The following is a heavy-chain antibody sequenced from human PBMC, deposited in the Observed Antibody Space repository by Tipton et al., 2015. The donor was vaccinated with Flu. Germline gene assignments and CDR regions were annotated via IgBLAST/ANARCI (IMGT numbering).Heavy chain of an antibody. Sequence: TLSLTCAVSGDSISSDFYWAWIRQFPGKGLEWIGTVSRTGSTIHNPSLKSRVTISIDTSKNQFSLNMRSVTAADMAVYYCARRDYSNYASDPKSWFDPWGQGTLVAVSS. V-gene: IGHV4-38-2*01. J-gene: IGHJ5*02. D-gene: IGHD4-11*01. CDR3: ARRDYSNYASDPKSWFDP. CDR2: VSRTGST. CDR1: GDSISSDFY.